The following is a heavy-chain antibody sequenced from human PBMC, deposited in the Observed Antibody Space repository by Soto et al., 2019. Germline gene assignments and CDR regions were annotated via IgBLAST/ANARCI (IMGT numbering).Heavy chain of an antibody. CDR2: INPNSGGT. V-gene: IGHV1-2*02. Sequence: ASVKVSCKASGYTFTGYYMHWVRQAPGQGLEWMGWINPNSGGTNYAQKVQGRVTMTRDTSISTAYMELSRLRSDDTAVYYCARVAAARLIAFDIWGQGTMVTV. CDR1: GYTFTGYY. D-gene: IGHD6-13*01. CDR3: ARVAAARLIAFDI. J-gene: IGHJ3*02.